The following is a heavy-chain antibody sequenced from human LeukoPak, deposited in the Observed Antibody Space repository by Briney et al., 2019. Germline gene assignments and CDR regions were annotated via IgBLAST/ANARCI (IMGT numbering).Heavy chain of an antibody. CDR3: ARSGIYGSVL. J-gene: IGHJ4*02. CDR1: GGSISGRNW. V-gene: IGHV4-4*02. CDR2: IYHSGST. D-gene: IGHD3-10*01. Sequence: PSGTLSLTCAVSGGSISGRNWWIWVRQPPGKGLEWIAEIYHSGSTNYNPSLKSRVTISVDTSKNQFSLKLSSVTAADTAVYYCARSGIYGSVLWGQGTLVTVSS.